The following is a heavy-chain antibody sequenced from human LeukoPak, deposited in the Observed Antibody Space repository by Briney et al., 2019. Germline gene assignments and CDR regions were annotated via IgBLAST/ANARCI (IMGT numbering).Heavy chain of an antibody. CDR3: ARGAPGGLVSNYYYYMDV. CDR2: MNPNSGNT. Sequence: ASVKVSCKASGYTFTSYDINWVRQATGQGLEWMGWMNPNSGNTGYAQKFQGRVTMTRNTSISTAYMELSSLRSEDTAVYYCARGAPGGLVSNYYYYMDVWGKGTTVTVSS. CDR1: GYTFTSYD. V-gene: IGHV1-8*01. D-gene: IGHD2-8*01. J-gene: IGHJ6*03.